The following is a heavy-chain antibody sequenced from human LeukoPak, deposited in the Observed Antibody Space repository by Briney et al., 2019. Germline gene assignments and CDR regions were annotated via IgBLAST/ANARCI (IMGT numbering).Heavy chain of an antibody. Sequence: PLASVKVSCKASGYTFTSYYVHWVRQAPGQGLEWLGIINPSGGSTTYAQKFQGRVTMTRDTSTSTAYMELSSLRSEDTAVYYCARVRGTYSYAFDIWGLGTMVTVSS. CDR3: ARVRGTYSYAFDI. CDR2: INPSGGST. D-gene: IGHD1/OR15-1a*01. CDR1: GYTFTSYY. V-gene: IGHV1-46*01. J-gene: IGHJ3*02.